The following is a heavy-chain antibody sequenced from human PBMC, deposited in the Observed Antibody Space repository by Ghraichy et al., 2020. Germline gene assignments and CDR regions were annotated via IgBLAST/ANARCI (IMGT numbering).Heavy chain of an antibody. J-gene: IGHJ4*02. Sequence: GESLNISCVASGFTFSSYSMNWVRQAPGKGLEWVSYISSGITTIFYADSVKGRFTISRDNAKNSLYLQMNSLRDEDTAVYYCARRQLGAGDYWGQGTLVTVSS. D-gene: IGHD7-27*01. V-gene: IGHV3-48*02. CDR2: ISSGITTI. CDR3: ARRQLGAGDY. CDR1: GFTFSSYS.